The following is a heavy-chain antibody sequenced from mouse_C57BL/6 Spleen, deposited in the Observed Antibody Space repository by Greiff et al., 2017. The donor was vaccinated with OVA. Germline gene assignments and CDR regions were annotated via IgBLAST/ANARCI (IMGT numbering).Heavy chain of an antibody. CDR2: ISSGSSTI. Sequence: DVMLVESGGGLVKPGGSLKLSCAASGFTFSDYGMHWVSQAPEKGLEWVAYISSGSSTIDYADTVQGRFTMSRDNAKNTLFMQMTSLRSEDTAMYYCSRNYYGSSYGYFDVWGTGTTVTVSS. CDR1: GFTFSDYG. D-gene: IGHD1-1*01. J-gene: IGHJ1*03. V-gene: IGHV5-17*01. CDR3: SRNYYGSSYGYFDV.